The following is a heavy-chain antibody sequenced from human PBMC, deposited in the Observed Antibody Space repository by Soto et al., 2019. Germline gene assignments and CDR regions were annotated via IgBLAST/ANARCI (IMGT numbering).Heavy chain of an antibody. Sequence: QVQLQESGPGLVKPSETLSLTCSVSGDSLNSSYWSWIRQPPGKGLEWVGHISPSGSTNYNPSLKSRVTISVDTSKNQFSLTLSSVIAADTAMYYCARPHSSSWYAPFDIWGQGTMVTVSS. CDR2: ISPSGST. J-gene: IGHJ3*02. D-gene: IGHD6-13*01. CDR1: GDSLNSSY. CDR3: ARPHSSSWYAPFDI. V-gene: IGHV4-59*08.